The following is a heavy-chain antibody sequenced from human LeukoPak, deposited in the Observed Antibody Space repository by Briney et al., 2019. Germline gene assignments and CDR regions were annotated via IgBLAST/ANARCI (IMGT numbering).Heavy chain of an antibody. J-gene: IGHJ4*02. CDR3: AKDHSGYARQFDY. V-gene: IGHV3-11*06. CDR1: GFTFSNYA. D-gene: IGHD5-12*01. CDR2: ISGSGSYT. Sequence: GGSLRLSCAATGFTFSNYAMTWIRQAPGKGLEWLSYISGSGSYTNYADSVKGRFTTSRDNAKNSLYLQMNSLRAEDTAVYYCAKDHSGYARQFDYWGQGTLVTVSS.